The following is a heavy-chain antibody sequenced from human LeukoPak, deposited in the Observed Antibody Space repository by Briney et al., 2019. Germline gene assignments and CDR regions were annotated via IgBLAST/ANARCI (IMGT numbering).Heavy chain of an antibody. CDR3: ARAEDHFDY. CDR2: IYTSGST. D-gene: IGHD2-15*01. V-gene: IGHV4-61*02. CDR1: GGSISSGSYY. J-gene: IGHJ4*02. Sequence: SETLSLTCTVSGGSISSGSYYWSWIRQPAGKGLEWIGRIYTSGSTNYNPSLKSRVTISVDTSKNQFSLKLSSVTAADTAVYYCARAEDHFDYWGQGTLVTVSS.